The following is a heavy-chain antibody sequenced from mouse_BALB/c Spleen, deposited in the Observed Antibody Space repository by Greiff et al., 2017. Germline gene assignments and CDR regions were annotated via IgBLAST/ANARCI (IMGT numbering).Heavy chain of an antibody. CDR3: TRSMLFDY. J-gene: IGHJ2*01. CDR2: INPSNGGT. CDR1: GYTFTSYY. Sequence: QVQLKQPGAELVKPGASVKLSCKASGYTFTSYYMYWVKQRPGQGLEWIGGINPSNGGTNFNEKFKSKATLTVDKSSSTAYMQLSSLTSEDSAVYYCTRSMLFDYWGQGTTLTVSS. D-gene: IGHD2-3*01. V-gene: IGHV1S81*02.